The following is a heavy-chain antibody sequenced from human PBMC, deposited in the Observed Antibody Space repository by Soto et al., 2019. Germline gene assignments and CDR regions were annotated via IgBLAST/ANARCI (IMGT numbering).Heavy chain of an antibody. Sequence: QVQLVQSGAEVKKPGASVKVSCKASGYTFTSYGISWVRQAPGQGLEWMGWISAYNGNTNYAQKLQGRVTMTTDTSPRTGYMEVRSLRSDHTAVYYCARGPLEAAGGNGGAFDIWGQGTMVTVSS. CDR1: GYTFTSYG. J-gene: IGHJ3*02. D-gene: IGHD6-13*01. V-gene: IGHV1-18*01. CDR3: ARGPLEAAGGNGGAFDI. CDR2: ISAYNGNT.